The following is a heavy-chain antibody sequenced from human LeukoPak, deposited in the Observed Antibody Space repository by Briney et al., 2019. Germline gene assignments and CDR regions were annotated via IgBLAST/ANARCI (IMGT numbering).Heavy chain of an antibody. CDR2: ISSSGSTI. CDR1: GFTFSSYE. D-gene: IGHD2-21*02. Sequence: PGGSLRLSCAASGFTFSSYEMNWVRQAPGKGLEGVSYISSSGSTIYYADSVKGRFTISRDNAKNSLYLQMNSLRAEDTAVYCCARHLYCGGDCYGSDYWGQGTLVTVSS. CDR3: ARHLYCGGDCYGSDY. V-gene: IGHV3-48*03. J-gene: IGHJ4*02.